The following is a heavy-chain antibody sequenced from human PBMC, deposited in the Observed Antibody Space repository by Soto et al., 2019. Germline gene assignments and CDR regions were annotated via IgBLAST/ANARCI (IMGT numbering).Heavy chain of an antibody. J-gene: IGHJ4*02. CDR1: GFIFSSYA. D-gene: IGHD2-2*01. CDR3: AKDLTSTSRTPEL. Sequence: EVQLLESGGGLVQPGGSLRLSCGASGFIFSSYAMSWVRPAPGKGLELVSAISDSGGSTYYADSMKGRFTISRDNSKNTLYLQMNSLRAEDTAIYYCAKDLTSTSRTPELWGQGTLVTVSS. CDR2: ISDSGGST. V-gene: IGHV3-23*01.